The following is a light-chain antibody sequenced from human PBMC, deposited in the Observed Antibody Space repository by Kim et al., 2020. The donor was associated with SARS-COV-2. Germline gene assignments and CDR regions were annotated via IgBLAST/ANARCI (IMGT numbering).Light chain of an antibody. CDR1: GLGDKY. Sequence: SYELTQPPSMSVSPGQTVTITCSGDGLGDKYVCWYQHKSGQSPLLIIYQDSQRPAGITGRFSGSNSGNTATLTITETQPMDEADYYCQAYDVSSLTFGSGTKVTVL. CDR2: QDS. J-gene: IGLJ1*01. CDR3: QAYDVSSLT. V-gene: IGLV3-1*01.